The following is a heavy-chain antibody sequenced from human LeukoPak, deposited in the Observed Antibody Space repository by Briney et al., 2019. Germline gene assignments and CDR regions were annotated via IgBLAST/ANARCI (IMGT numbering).Heavy chain of an antibody. V-gene: IGHV1-46*02. D-gene: IGHD1-14*01. CDR2: INPSGDGT. CDR3: AKETPNTGWFDP. CDR1: GYTFNTNY. Sequence: GASVKVSFKASGYTFNTNYIHWVSQAPGQGLEWIGVINPSGDGTSYPQKFQGRVTLARDTSTSTIYMELSSLRSEDTAIYYCAKETPNTGWFDPWGQGTLVTVSS. J-gene: IGHJ5*02.